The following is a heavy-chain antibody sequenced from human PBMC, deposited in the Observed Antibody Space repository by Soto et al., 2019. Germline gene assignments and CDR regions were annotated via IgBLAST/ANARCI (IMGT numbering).Heavy chain of an antibody. V-gene: IGHV3-33*01. Sequence: GGSLRLSCAASGFTFSSYGMHWVRQAPGKGLEWVAVIWYDGSNKYYADSVKGRFTISRDNSKNTLYLQMNSLRAEDTAVYYCARVEGSGSYYKGYYYYGMDVWGQGTTVTVSS. CDR2: IWYDGSNK. J-gene: IGHJ6*02. D-gene: IGHD3-10*01. CDR1: GFTFSSYG. CDR3: ARVEGSGSYYKGYYYYGMDV.